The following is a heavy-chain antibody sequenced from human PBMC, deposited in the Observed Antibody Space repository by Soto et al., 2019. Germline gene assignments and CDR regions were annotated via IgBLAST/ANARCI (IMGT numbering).Heavy chain of an antibody. Sequence: QVQLVQSGAEVKKPGSSVKVSCKASGGTFSSYAISWVRQAPGQGLEWMGGIIPIFGTANYAQKFQGRVTITGDESTGTAYMGLSRLRFEDTAVDYCARGGVSSSWRYWGQGTLVTVSS. V-gene: IGHV1-69*01. CDR1: GGTFSSYA. CDR3: ARGGVSSSWRY. CDR2: IIPIFGTA. J-gene: IGHJ4*02. D-gene: IGHD2-2*01.